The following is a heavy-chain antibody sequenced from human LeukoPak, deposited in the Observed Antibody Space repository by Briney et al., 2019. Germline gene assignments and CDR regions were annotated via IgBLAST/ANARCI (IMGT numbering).Heavy chain of an antibody. V-gene: IGHV1-24*01. CDR3: ATGYDSSGYSNWFDP. D-gene: IGHD3-22*01. Sequence: ASVKVSCKVSGYTLTELSMHWVRQAPGKGLEWMGGFDPEDGETIYAQKFQGRVTMTEDTSTDTAYMELSSLRSEDTAVYYCATGYDSSGYSNWFDPWGQGTLVTVSS. CDR1: GYTLTELS. J-gene: IGHJ5*02. CDR2: FDPEDGET.